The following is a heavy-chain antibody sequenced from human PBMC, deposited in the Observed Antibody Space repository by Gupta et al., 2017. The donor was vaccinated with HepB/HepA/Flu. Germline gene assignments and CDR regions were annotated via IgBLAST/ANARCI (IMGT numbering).Heavy chain of an antibody. V-gene: IGHV4-39*01. J-gene: IGHJ4*02. D-gene: IGHD2-15*01. CDR2: IHYSGNT. Sequence: QLQVQESGPGLLKPSETLSLTCTVSGGSISNSYYYWGWIRQPPGKGLEWIGSIHYSGNTYYNPSLKSRLTISIDTSKNQFSLQLTSLTAADTAVYYCAALAADFDYWGQGTLVTVSS. CDR3: AALAADFDY. CDR1: GGSISNSYYY.